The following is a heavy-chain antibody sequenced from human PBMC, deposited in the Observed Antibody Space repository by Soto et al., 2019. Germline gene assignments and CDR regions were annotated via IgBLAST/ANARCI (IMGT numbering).Heavy chain of an antibody. CDR1: GFTFSSYA. D-gene: IGHD1-26*01. J-gene: IGHJ4*02. V-gene: IGHV3-30-3*01. CDR3: ARDFVIVGATRGSD. CDR2: ISYDGSNK. Sequence: QVQLVESGGGVVQPGRSLRLSCAASGFTFSSYAMHWVRQAPGKGLEWVAVISYDGSNKYYADSVKGRFTISRDNSKNTLYLQMNSLRAEDTAVYYCARDFVIVGATRGSDWGQGTLGTVSS.